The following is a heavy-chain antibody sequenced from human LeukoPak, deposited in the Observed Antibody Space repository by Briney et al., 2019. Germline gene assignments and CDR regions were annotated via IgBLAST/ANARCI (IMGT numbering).Heavy chain of an antibody. CDR2: IIPIFGTA. CDR3: ARGGHPYSSSSGIAY. D-gene: IGHD6-6*01. V-gene: IGHV1-69*13. CDR1: GGTFSSYA. Sequence: GASVTVSCKASGGTFSSYAISWVRQAPGQGLEWMGGIIPIFGTANYAQKLQGRVTITADESTSTAYMELSSLRSEDTAVYYCARGGHPYSSSSGIAYWGQGTLVTVSS. J-gene: IGHJ4*02.